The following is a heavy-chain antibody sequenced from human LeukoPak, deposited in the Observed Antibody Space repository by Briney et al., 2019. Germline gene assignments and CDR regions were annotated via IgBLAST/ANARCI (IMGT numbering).Heavy chain of an antibody. J-gene: IGHJ5*02. Sequence: SETLSLTCTVSGGSISSYYWSWIRQPPGKGLEWIGYIYYSGSTNYNPSLKSRVTISVDTSKNQVSLKLSSVTAADTAVYYCARFPRLKAWFDPWGQGTLVTVSS. CDR3: ARFPRLKAWFDP. CDR2: IYYSGST. V-gene: IGHV4-59*01. CDR1: GGSISSYY.